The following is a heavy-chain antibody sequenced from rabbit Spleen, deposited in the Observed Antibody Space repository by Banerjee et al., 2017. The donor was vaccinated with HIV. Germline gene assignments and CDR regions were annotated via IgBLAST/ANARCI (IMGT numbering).Heavy chain of an antibody. Sequence: QEQLEESGGDLVKPEGSLTLTCTASGFTISSSYYMCWVRQAPGKGLEWIACIYGGSSGSTYYASWAKGRFTISKTSSTTVTLRMTSLTAADTATYFCARDLTDVIGWNFGWWGPGTLVTVS. CDR1: GFTISSSYY. J-gene: IGHJ4*01. CDR3: ARDLTDVIGWNFGW. CDR2: IYGGSSGST. V-gene: IGHV1S45*01. D-gene: IGHD1-1*01.